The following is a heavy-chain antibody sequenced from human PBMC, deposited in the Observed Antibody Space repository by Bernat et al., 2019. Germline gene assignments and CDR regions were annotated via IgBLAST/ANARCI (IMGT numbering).Heavy chain of an antibody. CDR1: GYTFTSYY. CDR3: AKGLASYSHYDY. V-gene: IGHV1-46*01. CDR2: INPAGGGP. Sequence: QVQLLQSGAEVKKPGASVRVSCKASGYTFTSYYMHWLRQAPGQGLEWLGVINPAGGGPTYSQKFQDRVTVTSDTSTRTVDMELRSLRSEDTAVYYCAKGLASYSHYDYWGQGTLVTVSS. J-gene: IGHJ4*02. D-gene: IGHD4-4*01.